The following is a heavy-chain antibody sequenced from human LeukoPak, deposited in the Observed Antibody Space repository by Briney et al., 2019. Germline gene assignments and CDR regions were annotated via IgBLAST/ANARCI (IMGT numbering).Heavy chain of an antibody. CDR3: AIRTFGGVPFDY. D-gene: IGHD3-16*01. V-gene: IGHV1-69*04. Sequence: ASVKVSCKASGYTFTSYGISWVRQAPGQGLEWMGRNIPILGIANYAQKFQGRVTITADKSTSTAYMELSSLRSEDTAVYYCAIRTFGGVPFDYWGQGTLVTVSS. J-gene: IGHJ4*02. CDR2: NIPILGIA. CDR1: GYTFTSYG.